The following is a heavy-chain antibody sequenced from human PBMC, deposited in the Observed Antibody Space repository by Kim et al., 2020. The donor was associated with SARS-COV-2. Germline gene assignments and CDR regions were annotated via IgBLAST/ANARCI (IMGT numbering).Heavy chain of an antibody. Sequence: GGSLRLSCAASGFTFSNAWMSWVRQAPGKGLEWVGRIKSKTDGGTTDYAAPVKGRFTISRDDSKNTLYLQMNSLKTEDTAVYYCTTGYIGGALLTGYPHDYWGQGTLVTVSS. V-gene: IGHV3-15*01. D-gene: IGHD3-9*01. CDR1: GFTFSNAW. J-gene: IGHJ4*02. CDR3: TTGYIGGALLTGYPHDY. CDR2: IKSKTDGGTT.